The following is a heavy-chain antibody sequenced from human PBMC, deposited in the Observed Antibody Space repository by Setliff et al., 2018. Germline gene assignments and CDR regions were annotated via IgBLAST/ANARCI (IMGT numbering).Heavy chain of an antibody. V-gene: IGHV4-34*01. D-gene: IGHD3-22*01. CDR1: GGTFSDYH. CDR2: INHRGST. Sequence: SETLSLTCAAYGGTFSDYHWTWIRQSPEKGLEWIGEINHRGSTNYNPSLKSRVTIDTSKDQFSLKLTSVTAADTAIYYCARDTSSDWAAWFDPWSQGSLVTVSS. CDR3: ARDTSSDWAAWFDP. J-gene: IGHJ5*02.